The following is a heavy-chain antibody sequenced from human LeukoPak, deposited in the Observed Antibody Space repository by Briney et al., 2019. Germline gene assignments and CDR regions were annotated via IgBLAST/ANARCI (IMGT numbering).Heavy chain of an antibody. Sequence: GGSLRLSCAASGLTFSSYSTNWVRQAPGKGLEWVSSISSRSSSMYYADSVKGRFTISRDNAKNSLYLQMNSLRAEDTAVYYCAREITGEAFGIWGQGTMVTVSS. CDR3: AREITGEAFGI. D-gene: IGHD7-27*01. CDR1: GLTFSSYS. CDR2: ISSRSSSM. V-gene: IGHV3-21*01. J-gene: IGHJ3*02.